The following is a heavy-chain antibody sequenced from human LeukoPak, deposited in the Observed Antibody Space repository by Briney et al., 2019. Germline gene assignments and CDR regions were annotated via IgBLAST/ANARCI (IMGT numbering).Heavy chain of an antibody. CDR3: ARALGSPLDY. V-gene: IGHV3-74*01. CDR2: INSDGSST. Sequence: GGSLKLSCAASGFTFSSDWMHWVRQAPGKGLVWVSRINSDGSSTAYADSVKGRFTISRDNAKNTLYLQMNSLRAEDAAVYYCARALGSPLDYWGQGTLVTVSS. D-gene: IGHD1-26*01. CDR1: GFTFSSDW. J-gene: IGHJ4*02.